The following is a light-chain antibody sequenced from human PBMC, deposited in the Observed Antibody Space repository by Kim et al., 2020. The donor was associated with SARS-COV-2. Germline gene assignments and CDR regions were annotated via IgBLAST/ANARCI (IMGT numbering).Light chain of an antibody. CDR1: QSVNSNY. CDR2: GAS. Sequence: EIVLTQSPGTLSLSEGDRASLSCRASQSVNSNYLAWYQQKPGQAPNLLIYGASRRATGIPDRFSGSGSGTHFTLTISRLEPEDFAVYYCQQYVTSPLTFGQGTKVDIK. J-gene: IGKJ1*01. CDR3: QQYVTSPLT. V-gene: IGKV3-20*01.